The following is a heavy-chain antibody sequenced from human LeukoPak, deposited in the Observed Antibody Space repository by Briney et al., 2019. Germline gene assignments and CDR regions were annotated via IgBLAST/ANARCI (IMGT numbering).Heavy chain of an antibody. J-gene: IGHJ4*02. V-gene: IGHV3-23*01. D-gene: IGHD5-12*01. Sequence: GGSLRLSCAASGFTFTSYSMNWVRQAPGKGLEWVSTISGGGGSTYYADSVKGRFTISRDNSKNTLYLQMNSLRAEDTAVYYCARDLRATTPYYFDYWGQGTLVTVSS. CDR3: ARDLRATTPYYFDY. CDR2: ISGGGGST. CDR1: GFTFTSYS.